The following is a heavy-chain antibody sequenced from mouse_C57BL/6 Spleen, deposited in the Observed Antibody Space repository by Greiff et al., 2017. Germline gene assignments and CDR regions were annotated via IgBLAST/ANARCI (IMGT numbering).Heavy chain of an antibody. V-gene: IGHV1-80*01. CDR2: IYPGDGDT. CDR1: GYAFSSYW. Sequence: QVQLKESGAELVKPGASVKISCKASGYAFSSYWMNWVKQRPGKGLEWIGQIYPGDGDTNYNGKFKGKATLTADKSSSTAYMQLSSLTSEDSAVYFCARRGPVYYDYDDWGQGTTLTVSS. D-gene: IGHD2-4*01. CDR3: ARRGPVYYDYDD. J-gene: IGHJ2*01.